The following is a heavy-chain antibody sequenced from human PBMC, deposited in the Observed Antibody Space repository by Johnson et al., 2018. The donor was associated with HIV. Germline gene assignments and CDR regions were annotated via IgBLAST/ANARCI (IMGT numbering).Heavy chain of an antibody. V-gene: IGHV3-66*01. J-gene: IGHJ3*02. CDR1: EFTFGNYW. D-gene: IGHD4-17*01. CDR2: IYSGGST. Sequence: VQLVESGGGLVQPGGSLRLSCAASEFTFGNYWISWLRQAPGKGLEWVSVIYSGGSTYYADSVKGRFTISRDNSKNTLYLQMNSLRAEDTAVYYCARGSGVLTGGDSDAFDIWGQGTMVTVSS. CDR3: ARGSGVLTGGDSDAFDI.